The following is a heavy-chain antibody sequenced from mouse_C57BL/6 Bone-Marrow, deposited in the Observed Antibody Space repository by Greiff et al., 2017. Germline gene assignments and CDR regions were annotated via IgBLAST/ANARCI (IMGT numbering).Heavy chain of an antibody. CDR1: GYTFTSYW. Sequence: VQLQQPGAELVMPGASVKLSCKAYGYTFTSYWMHWVKQRPGQGLEWIGEIDPSDSYTNYNQKFKGKSTLTVDKSSSTAYMQLSSLTSEDSAVYYCARDYYGSSGAMDYWGQGTSVTVSS. V-gene: IGHV1-69*01. J-gene: IGHJ4*01. CDR3: ARDYYGSSGAMDY. D-gene: IGHD1-1*01. CDR2: IDPSDSYT.